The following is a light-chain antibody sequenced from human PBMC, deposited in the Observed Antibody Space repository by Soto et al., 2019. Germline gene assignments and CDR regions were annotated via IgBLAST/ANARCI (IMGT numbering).Light chain of an antibody. V-gene: IGKV3-20*01. CDR1: QSVSSSY. CDR3: QQYGSSPLYT. Sequence: EIVLTQSPGTLSLSPGERATLSCRASQSVSSSYLAWYQQKPGQAPRLLIYGASSRTTGIPARFSGSGSGTDFTLTISRLEPEDFAVYYCQQYGSSPLYTFGQGTKLVIK. CDR2: GAS. J-gene: IGKJ2*01.